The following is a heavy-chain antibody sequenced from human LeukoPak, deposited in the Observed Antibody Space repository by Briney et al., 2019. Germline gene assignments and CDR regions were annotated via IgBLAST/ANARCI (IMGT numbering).Heavy chain of an antibody. Sequence: ASVKVSCKASGYTFTSYYMHWVRQAPGQGLEWMGIINPSGGSTSYAQKFQGRVTMTRDTSTSTVYMELSSLRSEDTAVYYCARVSSGGPQWLVPSPGSAFDIWGQGTMVTVPS. CDR2: INPSGGST. CDR1: GYTFTSYY. D-gene: IGHD6-19*01. CDR3: ARVSSGGPQWLVPSPGSAFDI. V-gene: IGHV1-46*01. J-gene: IGHJ3*02.